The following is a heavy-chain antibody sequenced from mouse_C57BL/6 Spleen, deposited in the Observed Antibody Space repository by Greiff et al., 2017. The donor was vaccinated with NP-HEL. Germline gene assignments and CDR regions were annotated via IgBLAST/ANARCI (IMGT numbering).Heavy chain of an antibody. CDR1: GFTFSSYA. D-gene: IGHD4-1*01. CDR3: ARDLLTGTGYYAMDY. J-gene: IGHJ4*01. CDR2: ISDGGSYT. V-gene: IGHV5-4*01. Sequence: EVKVVESGGGLVKPGGSLKLSCAASGFTFSSYAMSWVRQTPEKRLEWVATISDGGSYTYYPDNVKGRFTISRDNAKNNLYLQMSHLKSEDTAMYYCARDLLTGTGYYAMDYWGQGTSVTVSS.